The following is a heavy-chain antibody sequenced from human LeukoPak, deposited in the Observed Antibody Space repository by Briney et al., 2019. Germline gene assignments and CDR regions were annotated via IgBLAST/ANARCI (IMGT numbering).Heavy chain of an antibody. J-gene: IGHJ4*02. CDR1: GFTFGDYA. V-gene: IGHV3-49*03. Sequence: GGSLRLSCTASGFTFGDYAMSWFRQGPGKGLEWVGFIRSNTYGGTAEYAASVKGRFTISRDDSKSIAYLQMNSLKPEEPAVYYCTKGDYHAYWGQGTLATVSS. CDR3: TKGDYHAY. CDR2: IRSNTYGGTA.